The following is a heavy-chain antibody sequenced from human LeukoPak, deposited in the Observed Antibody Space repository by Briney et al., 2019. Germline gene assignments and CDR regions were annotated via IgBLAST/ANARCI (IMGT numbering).Heavy chain of an antibody. CDR2: ISDTSNDI. CDR1: EFSFRSYS. J-gene: IGHJ4*01. Sequence: PGGSLRLSCAASEFSFRSYSMNWVRQAPGKALQWVSIISDTSNDIHYADSVKGRFTVSRDNAKNSLHLQMNSLRAEDTALYYCAKEFRYGSGGYFFDYWGHGTLVTVSS. D-gene: IGHD3-10*01. V-gene: IGHV3-21*04. CDR3: AKEFRYGSGGYFFDY.